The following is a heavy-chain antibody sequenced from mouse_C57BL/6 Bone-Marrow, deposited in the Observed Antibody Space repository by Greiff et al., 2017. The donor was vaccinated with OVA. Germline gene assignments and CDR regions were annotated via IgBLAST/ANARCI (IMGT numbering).Heavy chain of an antibody. Sequence: DVKLVESGGGLVQPGGSLKLSCAASGFTFSDYYMYWVRQTPEKRLEWVAYISNGGGSTYYPDTVKGRFTISRDNAKNTLYLQMSRLKSEDTAMYYCASPYYYGSGPWFAYWGQGTLVTVSA. J-gene: IGHJ3*01. V-gene: IGHV5-12*01. CDR3: ASPYYYGSGPWFAY. CDR2: ISNGGGST. CDR1: GFTFSDYY. D-gene: IGHD1-1*01.